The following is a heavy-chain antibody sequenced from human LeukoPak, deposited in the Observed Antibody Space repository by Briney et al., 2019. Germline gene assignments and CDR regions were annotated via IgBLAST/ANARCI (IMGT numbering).Heavy chain of an antibody. CDR1: GFTFSSYS. J-gene: IGHJ4*02. CDR3: ARDRVGLYGGNSLDY. V-gene: IGHV3-21*04. CDR2: ISSSSSYI. Sequence: GGSLRLSCAASGFTFSSYSMNWVRQAPGKGLEWVSSISSSSSYIYYADSVKGRFTISRDNAKNSLYLQMNSLRAEDTAVYYCARDRVGLYGGNSLDYWGQGTLVTVSS. D-gene: IGHD4-23*01.